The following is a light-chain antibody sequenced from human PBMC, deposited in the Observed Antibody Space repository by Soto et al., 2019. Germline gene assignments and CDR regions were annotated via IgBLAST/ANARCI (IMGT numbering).Light chain of an antibody. V-gene: IGKV3-15*01. Sequence: EIVMTQSPATLSVSPGERATLSCRASQSITNDLAWFQQKPGQAPRLLIYRASTRATGIPARFSGSGSGTEFTLTISSLQSEAFAVYSCQQYNNWPWTLGQGTKVDIK. J-gene: IGKJ1*01. CDR1: QSITND. CDR2: RAS. CDR3: QQYNNWPWT.